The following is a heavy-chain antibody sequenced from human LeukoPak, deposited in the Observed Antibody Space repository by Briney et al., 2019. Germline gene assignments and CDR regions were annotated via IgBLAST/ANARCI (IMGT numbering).Heavy chain of an antibody. CDR1: GDSVSNGNYY. Sequence: PSETLSLTCTVSGDSVSNGNYYWSWLRQPTGKALEWSGYIYYTGKTYYNPSLEGRVTILVDTSRNHFSVKLSSVTAADTAVYYCARSQNYYGSGDYWSQGTLVTVSS. J-gene: IGHJ4*02. D-gene: IGHD3-10*01. CDR2: IYYTGKT. CDR3: ARSQNYYGSGDY. V-gene: IGHV4-61*03.